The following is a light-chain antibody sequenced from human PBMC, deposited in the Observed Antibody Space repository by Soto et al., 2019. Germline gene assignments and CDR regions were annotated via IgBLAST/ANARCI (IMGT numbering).Light chain of an antibody. CDR2: DVS. Sequence: QSVLTQPRSVSGSPGQSVTISCTGTSSDVGGYDYVSWYQQHPGKAPKLMIYDVSKRPSGVPDRFSGSKSGNTASLTISGLQDEDEADYYCCSYAGSYSYVFGSGTKVTV. J-gene: IGLJ1*01. V-gene: IGLV2-11*01. CDR1: SSDVGGYDY. CDR3: CSYAGSYSYV.